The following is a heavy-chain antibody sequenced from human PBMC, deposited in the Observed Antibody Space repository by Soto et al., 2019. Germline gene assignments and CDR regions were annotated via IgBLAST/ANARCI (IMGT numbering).Heavy chain of an antibody. CDR2: INAANGDT. CDR1: GYTFTSYP. CDR3: ARKDYYGSGIYYFDY. J-gene: IGHJ4*02. V-gene: IGHV1-3*01. Sequence: ASVKVSCKASGYTFTSYPMHWVRQAPGQGLEWMGWINAANGDTGYSQKFQGRVTLTRDTSASTAYMELSSLRSEDTAVYYCARKDYYGSGIYYFDYWGQGTLVTVSS. D-gene: IGHD3-10*01.